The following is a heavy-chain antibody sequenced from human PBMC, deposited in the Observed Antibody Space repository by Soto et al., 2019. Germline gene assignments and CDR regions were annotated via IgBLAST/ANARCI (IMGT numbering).Heavy chain of an antibody. CDR3: ASRNSGNDY. Sequence: QVLLVQSGAEVKKPGSSVKVSCKASGGTFSSYTINWVRQAPGQGLEWMGGIIPIFYTTNYAQKFQGRVTITADKSTSTAHMELSSLRSEDTAVYYCASRNSGNDYWGQGTLVTVSS. J-gene: IGHJ4*02. D-gene: IGHD6-19*01. V-gene: IGHV1-69*06. CDR2: IIPIFYTT. CDR1: GGTFSSYT.